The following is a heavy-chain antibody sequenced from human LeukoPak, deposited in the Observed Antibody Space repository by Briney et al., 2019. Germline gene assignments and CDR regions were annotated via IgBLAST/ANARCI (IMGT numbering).Heavy chain of an antibody. CDR3: AKGHSSSSQPFDY. CDR1: GFTFSSYA. D-gene: IGHD6-6*01. CDR2: ISGSGAAT. J-gene: IGHJ4*02. V-gene: IGHV3-23*01. Sequence: SGGSLRLSCAASGFTFSSYAMSWVRQAPGKGLEWVSAISGSGAATYYADSVQGRFTISRDNSKNTVYLQMNSLRAEDTAVYYCAKGHSSSSQPFDYWGQGTLVAVSS.